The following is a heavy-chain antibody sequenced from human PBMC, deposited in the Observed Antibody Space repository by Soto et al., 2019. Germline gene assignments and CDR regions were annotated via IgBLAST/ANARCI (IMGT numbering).Heavy chain of an antibody. CDR3: ARSPGDSSGYYYGGLFDY. J-gene: IGHJ4*02. Sequence: SETLSLTCTVSGGSISSGGYYWSWIRQHPGKGLEWIGYIYYSGSTYYNPSLKSRVTISVDTSKNQFSLKLSSVTAADTAVYYCARSPGDSSGYYYGGLFDYWGQGTLVTVSS. V-gene: IGHV4-31*03. D-gene: IGHD3-22*01. CDR1: GGSISSGGYY. CDR2: IYYSGST.